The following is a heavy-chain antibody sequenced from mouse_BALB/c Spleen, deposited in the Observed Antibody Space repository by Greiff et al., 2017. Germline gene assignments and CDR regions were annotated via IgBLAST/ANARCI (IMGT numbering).Heavy chain of an antibody. CDR1: GFTFTDYY. D-gene: IGHD2-10*02. Sequence: EVKLVESGGGLVQPGGSLRLSCATSGFTFTDYYMSWVRQPPGKALEWLGFIRNKANGYTTEYSASVKGRFTISRDNSQSILYLQMNTLRAEDSATYYCARDMRMGRDAMDYWGQGTSVTVSS. CDR3: ARDMRMGRDAMDY. CDR2: IRNKANGYTT. J-gene: IGHJ4*01. V-gene: IGHV7-3*02.